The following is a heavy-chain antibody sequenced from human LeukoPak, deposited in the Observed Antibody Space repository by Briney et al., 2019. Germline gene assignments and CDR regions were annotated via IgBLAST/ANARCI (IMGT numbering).Heavy chain of an antibody. J-gene: IGHJ4*02. Sequence: ASGKVSCKASGYTFTSYGISWVRQAPGQGLEWMGWISAYNGNTNYAQKLQGRVTMTTDTSTSTAYMELRSLRSDDTAVYYCARTEDIVVAWDYWGQGTLVTASS. CDR1: GYTFTSYG. CDR2: ISAYNGNT. V-gene: IGHV1-18*01. CDR3: ARTEDIVVAWDY. D-gene: IGHD2-2*01.